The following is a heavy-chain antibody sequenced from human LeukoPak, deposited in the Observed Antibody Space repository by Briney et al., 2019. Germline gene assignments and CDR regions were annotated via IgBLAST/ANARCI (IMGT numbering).Heavy chain of an antibody. CDR3: AREDSSSGTFDY. Sequence: PSETLSLTCTVSGGSISGYCWSWIRQPPGKGLEWIGYIYYSGSTNYNPSLKSRVTISIDTSKNQFSLKLSSVTAADTAVYYCAREDSSSGTFDYWGQGTLVTVSS. CDR2: IYYSGST. D-gene: IGHD6-13*01. CDR1: GGSISGYC. V-gene: IGHV4-59*01. J-gene: IGHJ4*02.